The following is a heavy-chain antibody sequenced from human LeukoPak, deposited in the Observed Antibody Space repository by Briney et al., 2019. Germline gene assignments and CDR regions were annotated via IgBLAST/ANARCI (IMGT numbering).Heavy chain of an antibody. CDR1: GGTFSSYA. CDR2: IIPIFGTA. J-gene: IGHJ4*02. Sequence: SVKVSCKASGGTFSSYAISWVRQAPGQGLEWVGGIIPIFGTANYAQKFQGRVTITTDESTSTAYMELSSLRSEDTAVYYCAREGSMVRGEPIFDYWGQGTLVTVSS. D-gene: IGHD3-10*01. CDR3: AREGSMVRGEPIFDY. V-gene: IGHV1-69*05.